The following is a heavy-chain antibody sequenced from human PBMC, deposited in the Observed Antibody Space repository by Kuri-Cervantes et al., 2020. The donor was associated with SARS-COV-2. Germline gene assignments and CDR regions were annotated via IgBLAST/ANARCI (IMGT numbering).Heavy chain of an antibody. D-gene: IGHD6-19*01. J-gene: IGHJ6*02. CDR1: GYTFTSYG. CDR2: ISAYNGNT. V-gene: IGHV1-18*01. CDR3: ARDRGSSGWSWVYYYYGMDV. Sequence: ASVKVSCKASGYTFTSYGISWVRQPPGQGLEWMGWISAYNGNTNYAQKLQGRVTMTTDTSTSTAYMELRSLRSDDTAVYYCARDRGSSGWSWVYYYYGMDVWGQGTTVTVSS.